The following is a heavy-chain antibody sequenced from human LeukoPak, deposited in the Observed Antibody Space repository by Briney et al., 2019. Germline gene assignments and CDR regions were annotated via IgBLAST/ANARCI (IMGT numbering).Heavy chain of an antibody. CDR3: ARGNDGSGSPSYYFYYMDV. V-gene: IGHV1-69*13. Sequence: ASVKVSCKASGGTFSSYTSSWVRQAPGQGLEWMGGIIPIFGTANYAQKFQGRVTITGDESTSTAYMELSSLRSEDTAVYYCARGNDGSGSPSYYFYYMDVWGKGTTVTISS. D-gene: IGHD3-10*01. J-gene: IGHJ6*03. CDR1: GGTFSSYT. CDR2: IIPIFGTA.